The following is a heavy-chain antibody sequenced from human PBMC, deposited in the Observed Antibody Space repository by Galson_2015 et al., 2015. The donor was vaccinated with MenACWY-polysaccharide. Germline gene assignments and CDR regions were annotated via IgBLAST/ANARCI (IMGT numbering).Heavy chain of an antibody. J-gene: IGHJ5*02. Sequence: SLRLSCAASGFTFDDYAMHWVRHAPGKGLEWVSGISWNSGSIGYADSVKGRFTISRDNAKNSLYLQMNSLRAEDTALYYCAAGRGLLWRFDPWGQGTLVTVSS. D-gene: IGHD2-21*01. CDR2: ISWNSGSI. CDR1: GFTFDDYA. V-gene: IGHV3-9*01. CDR3: AAGRGLLWRFDP.